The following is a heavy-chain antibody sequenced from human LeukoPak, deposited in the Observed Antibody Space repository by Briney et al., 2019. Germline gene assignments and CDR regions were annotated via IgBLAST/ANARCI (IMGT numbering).Heavy chain of an antibody. CDR1: GYIFSGYY. J-gene: IGHJ4*02. Sequence: ASVKVFCKASGYIFSGYYLHWVRQAPGQGLEWMGWINPNNGVTKFAQKFQDRVTMTWDTAITTTYMEMKGLTFDDTAVYFCARALELGDYWGQGTLVTVSS. D-gene: IGHD3-10*01. V-gene: IGHV1-2*02. CDR3: ARALELGDY. CDR2: INPNNGVT.